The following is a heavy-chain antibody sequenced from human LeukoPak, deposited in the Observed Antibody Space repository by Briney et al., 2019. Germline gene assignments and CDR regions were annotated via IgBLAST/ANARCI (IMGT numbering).Heavy chain of an antibody. D-gene: IGHD3-3*01. Sequence: SETVSLTCTVSGGSISSSSYEWHCLRKPPGKGLEFIGGICYSGSTYYIQSLKSRVTISVDTSKNQFSLKLSSVTAADAAVYYCARDLSITIFGVVIIDDAFDIWGQGTMVSVSS. CDR3: ARDLSITIFGVVIIDDAFDI. CDR2: ICYSGST. V-gene: IGHV4-39*07. J-gene: IGHJ3*02. CDR1: GGSISSSSYE.